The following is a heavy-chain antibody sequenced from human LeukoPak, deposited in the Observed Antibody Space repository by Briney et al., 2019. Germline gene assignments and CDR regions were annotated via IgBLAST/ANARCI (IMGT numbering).Heavy chain of an antibody. CDR3: ARDIIYY. V-gene: IGHV3-30*03. CDR2: ISYDGSNK. CDR1: GFTFSSYG. D-gene: IGHD3-10*01. J-gene: IGHJ4*02. Sequence: GRSLRLSCAASGFTFSSYGMHWVRQAPGKGLEWVAVISYDGSNKYYADSVKGRFTISRDNSKNTLYLQMNSLRAEDTAVYYCARDIIYYWGQGTLVTVSS.